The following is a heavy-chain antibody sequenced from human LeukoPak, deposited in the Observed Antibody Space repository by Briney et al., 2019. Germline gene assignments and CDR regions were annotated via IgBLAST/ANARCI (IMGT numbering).Heavy chain of an antibody. CDR1: GFSIRTYY. V-gene: IGHV3-53*01. J-gene: IGHJ3*01. D-gene: IGHD3-22*01. CDR3: VRAVHHNFYSDSSGYYGDAFDV. CDR2: IYSGGTI. Sequence: GGSLRLSCAASGFSIRTYYMSWIRQVPGKGLEWVSVIYSGGTIRYADSVKGRFTFSRDNFKDTLNLQMNSLRADDTAVYYCVRAVHHNFYSDSSGYYGDAFDVWGKGTVVTVSS.